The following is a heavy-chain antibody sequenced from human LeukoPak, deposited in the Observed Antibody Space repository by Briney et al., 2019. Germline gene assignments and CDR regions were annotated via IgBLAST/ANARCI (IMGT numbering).Heavy chain of an antibody. Sequence: ASVKVSCKASGYTFTGYYMHWVRQAPGQGLEWMGWINPNSGGTNYAQKFQGRVTMTRDTSISTAYMELRRLRSDDTAVYYCARDVIAAAPWFDPWGQGTLVTVSS. CDR3: ARDVIAAAPWFDP. CDR2: INPNSGGT. CDR1: GYTFTGYY. D-gene: IGHD6-13*01. J-gene: IGHJ5*02. V-gene: IGHV1-2*02.